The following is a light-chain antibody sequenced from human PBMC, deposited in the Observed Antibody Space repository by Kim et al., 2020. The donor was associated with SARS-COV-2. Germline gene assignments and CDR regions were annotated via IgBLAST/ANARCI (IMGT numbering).Light chain of an antibody. J-gene: IGLJ2*01. Sequence: VALGQTVRITCQGDSLRSYYATWYQQKPGQAPILVIYGKNNRPSGIPDRFSGSSSGNKASLTITGTQAGDEADYYCNSRDSNDNVVFGGGTQLTVL. CDR3: NSRDSNDNVV. V-gene: IGLV3-19*01. CDR1: SLRSYY. CDR2: GKN.